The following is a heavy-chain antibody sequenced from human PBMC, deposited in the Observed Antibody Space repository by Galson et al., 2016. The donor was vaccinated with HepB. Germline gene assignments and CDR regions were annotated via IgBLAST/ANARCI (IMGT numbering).Heavy chain of an antibody. CDR3: AKAEKWEHDF. Sequence: SLRLSCAASGFSFSNSGMSWVRQAPGRGLEWVSGITRSGDATHYADFVKGRFSTSRDKSKNTLFLQMNSLRAEDTAVYHCAKAEKWEHDFWGQGTLVTVSS. CDR1: GFSFSNSG. V-gene: IGHV3-23*01. J-gene: IGHJ4*02. CDR2: ITRSGDAT. D-gene: IGHD1/OR15-1a*01.